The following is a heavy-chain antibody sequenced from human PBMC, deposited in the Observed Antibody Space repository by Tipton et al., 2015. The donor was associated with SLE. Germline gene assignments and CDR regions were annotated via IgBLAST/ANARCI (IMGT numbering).Heavy chain of an antibody. D-gene: IGHD6-13*01. CDR1: GGSISSYY. Sequence: TLSLTCTVSGGSISSYYWSWIRQPPGKGLEWIGYIYYSGSTNYNPSLKSRVTISVDTSKNQFSLKLGSVTAADTAVYYCAREGSSWYYFDYWGQGTLVTVSS. J-gene: IGHJ4*02. CDR3: AREGSSWYYFDY. CDR2: IYYSGST. V-gene: IGHV4-59*01.